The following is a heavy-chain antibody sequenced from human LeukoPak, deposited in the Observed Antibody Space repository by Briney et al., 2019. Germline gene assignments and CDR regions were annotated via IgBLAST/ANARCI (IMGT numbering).Heavy chain of an antibody. D-gene: IGHD4-17*01. CDR2: IIPIFGTA. J-gene: IGHJ4*02. Sequence: ASVKVSCKASGGTFSSYAISWVRQAPGQGLEWMGGIIPIFGTANYAQKFQGRVTITADESTSTAYMGLSSLRSEDTAVYYCAIVMDDYGDRDYWGQGTLVTVSS. V-gene: IGHV1-69*13. CDR1: GGTFSSYA. CDR3: AIVMDDYGDRDY.